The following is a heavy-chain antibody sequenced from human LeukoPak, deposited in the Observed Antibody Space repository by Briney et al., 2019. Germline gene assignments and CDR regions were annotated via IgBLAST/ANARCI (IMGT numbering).Heavy chain of an antibody. CDR1: GGSISSYY. J-gene: IGHJ4*02. Sequence: SETLSLTCTVSGGSISSYYWSWIRQPPGKGLEWIGYIYYSGSTNYNPSLKSRVTISVDTSKNQFSLKLSSVTAADTAVYYCARHRIVVVVAATRVYFDYWGQGTLVTVSS. CDR2: IYYSGST. V-gene: IGHV4-59*01. CDR3: ARHRIVVVVAATRVYFDY. D-gene: IGHD2-15*01.